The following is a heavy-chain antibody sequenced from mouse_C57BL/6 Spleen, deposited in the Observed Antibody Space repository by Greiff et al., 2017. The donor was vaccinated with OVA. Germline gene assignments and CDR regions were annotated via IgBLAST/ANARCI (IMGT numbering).Heavy chain of an antibody. CDR3: ARGNIIYYYGSSYYAMDY. J-gene: IGHJ4*01. CDR1: GYTFTGYW. V-gene: IGHV1-9*01. CDR2: ILPGSGST. Sequence: QVQLQQSGAELMKPGASVKLSCKATGYTFTGYWIEWVKQRPGHGLEWIGEILPGSGSTNYNEKFKGKATFTADTSSNTAYMQLSSLTTEDSAIYYCARGNIIYYYGSSYYAMDYWGQGTSVTVSS. D-gene: IGHD1-1*01.